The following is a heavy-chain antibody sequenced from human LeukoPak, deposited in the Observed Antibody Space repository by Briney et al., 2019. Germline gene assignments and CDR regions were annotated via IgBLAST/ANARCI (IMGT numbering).Heavy chain of an antibody. CDR2: ISDKSDAI. CDR3: ARDKPAGYCVDY. D-gene: IGHD3-9*01. CDR1: GFTFRSYW. V-gene: IGHV3-48*02. Sequence: GGSLRLSCAASGFTFRSYWMHWVRQAPGKGLEWLSYISDKSDAIYYADSVKGRFTISRDNAKNSLYLHMNSLRDEDTAVYYCARDKPAGYCVDYWGQGTLVTVSS. J-gene: IGHJ4*02.